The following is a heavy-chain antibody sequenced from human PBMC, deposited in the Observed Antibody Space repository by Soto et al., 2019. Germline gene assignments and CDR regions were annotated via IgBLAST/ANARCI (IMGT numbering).Heavy chain of an antibody. CDR1: GFNFITYS. CDR2: ISISAVYI. Sequence: GGPLRLSCAASGFNFITYSLSWVRQAPGKGLEGVASISISAVYIDYADSVKGRFPISRDNANNSLYLQMPSLRAQDTATYYFVRYFLEYSDTERLYFDNWGQGTMVTVSS. D-gene: IGHD3-22*01. J-gene: IGHJ4*02. V-gene: IGHV3-21*01. CDR3: VRYFLEYSDTERLYFDN.